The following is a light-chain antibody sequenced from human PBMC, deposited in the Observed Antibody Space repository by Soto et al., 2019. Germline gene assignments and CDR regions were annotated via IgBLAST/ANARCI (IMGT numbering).Light chain of an antibody. Sequence: EIVLTQSPGTLSLSPGERATLSCRASQSVSSYYLAWYQQKPGQAPRLLIYGASSRATGIPDRFSGSGSGTDFTLTISRLEPEEFAVYDGQQYGSSPRTFGGGTKVDIK. J-gene: IGKJ4*01. CDR2: GAS. V-gene: IGKV3-20*01. CDR1: QSVSSYY. CDR3: QQYGSSPRT.